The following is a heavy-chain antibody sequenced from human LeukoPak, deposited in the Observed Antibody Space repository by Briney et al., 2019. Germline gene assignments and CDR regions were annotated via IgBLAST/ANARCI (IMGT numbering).Heavy chain of an antibody. Sequence: GGSLRLSCAASGFTFSNYWMHWVRQAPGKGLMWVSRINGDGSTTTYADSVKGRFTSSRDNAKNSLYLQMNSLRAEDTAVYYCARDWNYGYDYWGQGTLVTVSS. CDR2: INGDGSTT. J-gene: IGHJ4*02. CDR1: GFTFSNYW. D-gene: IGHD5-18*01. V-gene: IGHV3-74*01. CDR3: ARDWNYGYDY.